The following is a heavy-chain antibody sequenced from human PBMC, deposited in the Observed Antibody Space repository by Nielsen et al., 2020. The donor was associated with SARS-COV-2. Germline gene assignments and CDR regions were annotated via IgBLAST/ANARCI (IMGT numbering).Heavy chain of an antibody. V-gene: IGHV4-4*02. Sequence: LETLSLTCAVSGGSISSSNWWSWVRQPPGKGLEWIGEIYHSGSTNYNPSLKSRVTISVDKSKNQFSLKLSSVTAADTAVYYCARWAYCSSTSCYPHYWGQGTLVTVSS. CDR1: GGSISSSNW. CDR3: ARWAYCSSTSCYPHY. D-gene: IGHD2-2*01. J-gene: IGHJ4*02. CDR2: IYHSGST.